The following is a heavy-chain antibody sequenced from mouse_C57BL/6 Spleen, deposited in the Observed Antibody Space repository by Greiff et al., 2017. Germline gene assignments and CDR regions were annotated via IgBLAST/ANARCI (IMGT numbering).Heavy chain of an antibody. CDR3: ARRWLLHYAMDY. V-gene: IGHV1-9*01. D-gene: IGHD2-3*01. CDR1: GYTFTGYW. CDR2: ILPGSGST. Sequence: VQLQQSGAELMKPGASVKLSCKATGYTFTGYWIEWVKQRPGHGLEWIVEILPGSGSTNDNEKFKGKATFTADTSSNTAYMQLSSLTTEDSAIYYCARRWLLHYAMDYWGQGTSVTVSS. J-gene: IGHJ4*01.